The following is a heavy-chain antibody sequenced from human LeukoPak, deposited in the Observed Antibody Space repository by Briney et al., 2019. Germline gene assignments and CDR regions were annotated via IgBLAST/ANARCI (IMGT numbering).Heavy chain of an antibody. J-gene: IGHJ4*02. D-gene: IGHD2-2*01. Sequence: ASVKVSCKASGYTFTGYYMHWVRQAPGQGLEWMGRIIPILGIANYAQKFQGRVTITADKSTSTAYMELSSLRSEDTAVYYCARAYCSSTSCHYYFDYWGQGTLVTVSS. CDR1: GYTFTGYY. V-gene: IGHV1-69*04. CDR2: IIPILGIA. CDR3: ARAYCSSTSCHYYFDY.